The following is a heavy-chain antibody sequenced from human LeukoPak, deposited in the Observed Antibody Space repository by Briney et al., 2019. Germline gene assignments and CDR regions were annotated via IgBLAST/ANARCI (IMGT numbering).Heavy chain of an antibody. J-gene: IGHJ4*02. Sequence: GGSLRLSCAASGFTFSSYWMHWVRQAPGKGLVWVSRINSDGSSTSYADSVKGRFTISRDNAKNTLYLQMNSLRAEDTAVYYCAKDHRVVVIAIRGYYFDYWGQGTLVTVSS. CDR3: AKDHRVVVIAIRGYYFDY. CDR2: INSDGSST. D-gene: IGHD2-21*01. V-gene: IGHV3-74*01. CDR1: GFTFSSYW.